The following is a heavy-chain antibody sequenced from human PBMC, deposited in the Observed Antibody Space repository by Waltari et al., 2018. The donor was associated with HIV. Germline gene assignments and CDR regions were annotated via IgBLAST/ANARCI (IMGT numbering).Heavy chain of an antibody. CDR2: IDHRGTM. D-gene: IGHD2-21*02. V-gene: IGHV4-34*01. Sequence: QVRLHQWGAGLLKPSETLSPPWAGYGTFFSGYYWSWIRQSPGGGLQWIGEIDHRGTMHYKSSFKSRVSMSVDTFKNQFSLKMTSVTAADTAVYYCATLVSMTATDVVDAWGQGTLVSVSP. CDR1: GTFFSGYY. CDR3: ATLVSMTATDVVDA. J-gene: IGHJ3*01.